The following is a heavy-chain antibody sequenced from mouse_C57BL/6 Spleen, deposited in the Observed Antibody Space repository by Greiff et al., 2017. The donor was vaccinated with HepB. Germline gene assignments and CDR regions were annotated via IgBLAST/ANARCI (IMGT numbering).Heavy chain of an antibody. CDR3: VSWAWFAY. CDR1: GFSFNTYA. Sequence: DVKLEESGGGLVQPKGSLKLSCAASGFSFNTYAMNWVRQAPGKGLEWVARIRSKSNNYATYYADSVKDRFTISRDDSESMLYLQMNNLKTEDTAMYYCVSWAWFAYWGQGTLVTVSA. V-gene: IGHV10-1*01. CDR2: IRSKSNNYAT. J-gene: IGHJ3*01.